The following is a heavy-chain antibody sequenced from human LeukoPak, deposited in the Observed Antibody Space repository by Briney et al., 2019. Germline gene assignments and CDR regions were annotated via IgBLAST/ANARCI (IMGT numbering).Heavy chain of an antibody. Sequence: GGSLRLSCAASGFNFSRYTMSWVRQAPGKGLEWVANIKEDGSEKYYVDSVKGRFTISRDNAKKSLYLQMNSLRAEDTAVYYCARENNAKFDYWGQGTLVTVSS. V-gene: IGHV3-7*04. D-gene: IGHD1/OR15-1a*01. J-gene: IGHJ4*02. CDR2: IKEDGSEK. CDR3: ARENNAKFDY. CDR1: GFNFSRYT.